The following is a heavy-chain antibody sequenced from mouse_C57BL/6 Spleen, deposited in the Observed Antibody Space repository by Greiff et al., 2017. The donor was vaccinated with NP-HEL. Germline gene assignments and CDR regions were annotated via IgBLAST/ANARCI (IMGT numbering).Heavy chain of an antibody. CDR2: IWSGGST. J-gene: IGHJ3*01. CDR1: GFSLTSYG. Sequence: QVQLKESGPGLVQPSQSLSITCTVSGFSLTSYGVHWVRQSPGKGLEWLGVIWSGGSTDYNAAFISRLSISKDNSKSQVFFKMNSLQADDTAIYYCARNWKDYDVPFAYWGQGTLVTVSA. V-gene: IGHV2-2*01. CDR3: ARNWKDYDVPFAY. D-gene: IGHD2-4*01.